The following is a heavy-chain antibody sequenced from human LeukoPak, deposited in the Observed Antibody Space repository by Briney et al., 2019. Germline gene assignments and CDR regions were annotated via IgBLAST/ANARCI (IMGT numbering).Heavy chain of an antibody. J-gene: IGHJ6*02. Sequence: GGSLRLSCAASGFTFSSYAMSWVRQAPGEGLEWVSAISGSGGSTSYADSVKGRFTISRDNSKSTLYLQMNSLRAEDTAVYYCAKALLPSDYYYGMDVWGQGTTVTVSS. V-gene: IGHV3-23*01. CDR1: GFTFSSYA. CDR3: AKALLPSDYYYGMDV. CDR2: ISGSGGST.